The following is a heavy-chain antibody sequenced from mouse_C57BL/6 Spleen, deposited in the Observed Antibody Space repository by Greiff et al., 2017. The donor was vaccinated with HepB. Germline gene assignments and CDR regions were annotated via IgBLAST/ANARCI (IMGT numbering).Heavy chain of an antibody. J-gene: IGHJ4*01. CDR2: IDPSDSET. CDR1: GYTFTSYW. Sequence: QVQLKHSGAELVRPGSSVKLSCKASGYTFTSYWMHWVKQRPIQGLEWIGNIDPSDSETHYNQKFKDKATLTVDKSSSTAYMQLSSLTSEDSAVYYCARTYYSNYYAMDYWGQGTSVTVSS. CDR3: ARTYYSNYYAMDY. D-gene: IGHD2-5*01. V-gene: IGHV1-52*01.